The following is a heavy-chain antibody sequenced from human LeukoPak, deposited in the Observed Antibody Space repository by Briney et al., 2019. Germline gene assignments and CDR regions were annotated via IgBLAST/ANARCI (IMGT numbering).Heavy chain of an antibody. V-gene: IGHV1-8*03. D-gene: IGHD4-17*01. CDR1: GYTFTDYD. CDR3: ARGDFGETNTAFDV. CDR2: INPNSATT. Sequence: GASVKLSCKTSGYTFTDYDVHWVRQAPGHGLEWMGWINPNSATTNYAQRLQGRVTFTRDTSLSIAYMELSSLTSEDAAVYFCARGDFGETNTAFDVWGQGTLVGVSS. J-gene: IGHJ3*01.